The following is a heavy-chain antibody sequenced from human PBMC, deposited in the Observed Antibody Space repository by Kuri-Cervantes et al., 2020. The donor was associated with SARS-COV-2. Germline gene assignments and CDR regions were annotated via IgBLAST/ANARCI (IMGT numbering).Heavy chain of an antibody. CDR3: ARDPSTIFGVVIIPVDGGFDY. Sequence: GESLKTSCAASGFTFSSYAMHWVRQAPGKGLEWVSVIIGSGGSKYYADSVKGRFTISRDNSKNTLYLQMNSLRAEDTAVYYCARDPSTIFGVVIIPVDGGFDYWGQGTLVTVSS. D-gene: IGHD3-3*01. CDR1: GFTFSSYA. V-gene: IGHV3-23*01. J-gene: IGHJ4*02. CDR2: IIGSGGSK.